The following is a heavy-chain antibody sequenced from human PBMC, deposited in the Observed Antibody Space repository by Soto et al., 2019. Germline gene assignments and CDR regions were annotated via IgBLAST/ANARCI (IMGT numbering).Heavy chain of an antibody. J-gene: IGHJ3*01. CDR1: GFTFSSFW. CDR2: IGGRGNSA. CDR3: VREGRGSFDF. Sequence: GGSLRLSCAASGFTFSSFWMHWVRQAPGKGLEWVSVIGGRGNSAYYADSVQGRFTISRDNSKNTLSLQMSSLTADDTAIYYCVREGRGSFDFWGRGTMVTVSS. D-gene: IGHD5-12*01. V-gene: IGHV3-23*01.